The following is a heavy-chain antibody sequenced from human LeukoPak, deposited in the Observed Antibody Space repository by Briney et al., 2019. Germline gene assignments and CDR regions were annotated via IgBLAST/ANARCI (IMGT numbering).Heavy chain of an antibody. CDR2: IWYDGSNK. D-gene: IGHD3-22*01. CDR1: GFTFSSYG. Sequence: GGSLRLSCAASGFTFSSYGMHWVRQAPGKGLEWVAVIWYDGSNKYYADSVKGRSTISRDNSKNTLYLQMNSLRAEDTAVYYCARDNDSSGYSTGPVDYWGQETLVTVSS. CDR3: ARDNDSSGYSTGPVDY. J-gene: IGHJ4*02. V-gene: IGHV3-33*01.